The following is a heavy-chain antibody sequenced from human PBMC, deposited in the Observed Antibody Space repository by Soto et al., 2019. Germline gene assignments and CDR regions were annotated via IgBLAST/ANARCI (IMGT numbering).Heavy chain of an antibody. V-gene: IGHV3-7*01. CDR2: IKQDGGEK. J-gene: IGHJ4*02. Sequence: PGGSLRLSCAASGFTFSNYWMSWVRQAPGRGLEWVASIKQDGGEKYYTDSVKGRFTISKDNAKNSLYLQLNSLRAGDTAVYYCARDSHAHFDYWGQGTLVTVSS. CDR3: ARDSHAHFDY. CDR1: GFTFSNYW.